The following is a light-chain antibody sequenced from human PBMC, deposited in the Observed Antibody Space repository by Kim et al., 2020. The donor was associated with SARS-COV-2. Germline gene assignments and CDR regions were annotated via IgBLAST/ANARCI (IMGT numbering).Light chain of an antibody. Sequence: RATLNCKSSQTVLYNSNNKNYLAWYQQKPGQDPKLLMYWAAIRESGVSDRFSGSGSETDFTLTISSLQAEDVAVYYCQQYYSTPPSFGQGTKLEI. CDR2: WAA. V-gene: IGKV4-1*01. CDR1: QTVLYNSNNKNY. J-gene: IGKJ2*03. CDR3: QQYYSTPPS.